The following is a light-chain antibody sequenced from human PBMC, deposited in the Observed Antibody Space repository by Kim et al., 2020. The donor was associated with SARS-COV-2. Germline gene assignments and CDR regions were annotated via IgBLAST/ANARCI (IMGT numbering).Light chain of an antibody. CDR1: QSVSSN. J-gene: IGKJ4*01. Sequence: EIVMTQSPAPLSVSPGERATLSCRASQSVSSNLAWYQQKPGQAPRLLIYGASTRATGIPGRFSGSGSGTEFTLTISSLQSEDFAVYYCQQYSHWPLTFGGGTKLEI. CDR2: GAS. V-gene: IGKV3-15*01. CDR3: QQYSHWPLT.